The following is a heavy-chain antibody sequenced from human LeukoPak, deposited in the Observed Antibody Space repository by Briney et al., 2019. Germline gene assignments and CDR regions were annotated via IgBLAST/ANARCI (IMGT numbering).Heavy chain of an antibody. D-gene: IGHD1-26*01. CDR3: AHRQGNLGHFDY. V-gene: IGHV2-5*02. CDR1: GFSLSTSGVG. J-gene: IGHJ4*02. Sequence: SGPTLVNPTQTLTLTCTFSGFSLSTSGVGVGWIRQPPGKALEWLALIYWDDDKRYSPSLKSRLTITKDTSKNQVVLTMTNIDPVDTATYYCAHRQGNLGHFDYWGQGTLVTVSS. CDR2: IYWDDDK.